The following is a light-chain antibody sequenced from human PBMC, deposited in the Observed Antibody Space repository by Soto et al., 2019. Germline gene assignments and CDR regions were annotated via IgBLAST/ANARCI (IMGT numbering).Light chain of an antibody. CDR3: QQYASSVT. V-gene: IGKV3-20*01. Sequence: EMLLSQSPDSLSLSPGDRATLSCRASQSFSSTFFAWYQQKPGQAPRLLIYGASRRATGLPDSFSGSGSGTDFTLTISRLEPDDFAVYYRQQYASSVTFGQGTQVAIK. J-gene: IGKJ1*01. CDR1: QSFSSTF. CDR2: GAS.